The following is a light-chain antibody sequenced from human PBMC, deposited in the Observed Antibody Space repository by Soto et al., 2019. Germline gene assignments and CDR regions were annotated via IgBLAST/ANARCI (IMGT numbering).Light chain of an antibody. CDR1: QSVDSSY. CDR3: QQYGSSRWT. CDR2: GAS. Sequence: TQSPGTLSLSPGERATLSCRASQSVDSSYLAWYQHKPGQAPRLLIYGASSRATGIPDRFSGSGSGTDFTLTISRLEPEDFAVYYCQQYGSSRWTFGQGTKVDIK. V-gene: IGKV3-20*01. J-gene: IGKJ1*01.